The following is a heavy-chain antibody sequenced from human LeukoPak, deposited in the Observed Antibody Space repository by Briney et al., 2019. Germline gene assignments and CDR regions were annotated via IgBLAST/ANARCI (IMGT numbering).Heavy chain of an antibody. CDR1: GYSISTGYY. CDR3: ARKYGSNAGYFEY. Sequence: SETLSLTCAVSGYSISTGYYWGWVRQPPGKGLEWIGNTYHSGTSYYNPSLKSRVTISVDTSKNQFSLTLSSVTAADTALYYCARKYGSNAGYFEYWGQGALVTVSS. D-gene: IGHD4-23*01. J-gene: IGHJ4*02. CDR2: TYHSGTS. V-gene: IGHV4-38-2*01.